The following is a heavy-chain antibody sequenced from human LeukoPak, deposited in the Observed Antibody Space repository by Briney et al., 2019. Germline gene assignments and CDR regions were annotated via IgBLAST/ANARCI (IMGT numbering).Heavy chain of an antibody. Sequence: PSETLSLTCTVSGGSISSSTYYWGWIRQPPGKGLEWIGSIYHGVTTYYNPSLKSQVTISVDTSKNHFSLKLSSVTAADTAVYYCARRTGSLDMGGDYWGQGTLVTVSS. CDR1: GGSISSSTYY. V-gene: IGHV4-39*02. J-gene: IGHJ4*02. CDR2: IYHGVTT. D-gene: IGHD2-15*01. CDR3: ARRTGSLDMGGDY.